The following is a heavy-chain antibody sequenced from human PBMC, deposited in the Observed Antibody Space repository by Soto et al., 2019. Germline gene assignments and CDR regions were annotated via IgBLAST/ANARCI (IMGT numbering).Heavy chain of an antibody. V-gene: IGHV4-59*01. CDR1: GGSISSYY. CDR2: IYYSGST. Sequence: SETLSLTCTVSGGSISSYYWSWIRQPPGKGLEWIGYIYYSGSTNYNASLNSRVTISVDTSKNQFSLKLSSVTAADTAVYYCARLGGYSYVDYWCQGTLVTVSS. CDR3: ARLGGYSYVDY. J-gene: IGHJ4*02. D-gene: IGHD5-18*01.